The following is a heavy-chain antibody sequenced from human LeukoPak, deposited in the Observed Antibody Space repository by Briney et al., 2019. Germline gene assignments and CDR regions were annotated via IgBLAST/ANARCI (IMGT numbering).Heavy chain of an antibody. Sequence: PSETLSLTCTVSVGSISSGSYYWSWIRQPAGKGLEWIGRIYTSGSTNYNPSLKSRVTISVDTSKNQFSLKLSSVTAADTAVYYCARGGITGKTDYWGQGTLVTVSS. D-gene: IGHD1-20*01. CDR2: IYTSGST. CDR1: VGSISSGSYY. V-gene: IGHV4-61*02. J-gene: IGHJ4*02. CDR3: ARGGITGKTDY.